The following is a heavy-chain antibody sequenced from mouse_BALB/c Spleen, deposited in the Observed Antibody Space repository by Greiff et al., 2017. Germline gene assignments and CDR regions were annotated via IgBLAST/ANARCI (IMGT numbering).Heavy chain of an antibody. Sequence: EVKLMESGGGLVKPGGSLKLSCAASGFTFSDYYMYWVRQTPEKRLEWVATISDGGSYTYYPDSVKGRFTISRDNAKNNLYLQMSSLKSEDTAMYYCARDSYGNYGAYWGQGTLVTVSA. CDR1: GFTFSDYY. CDR2: ISDGGSYT. J-gene: IGHJ3*01. D-gene: IGHD2-10*02. CDR3: ARDSYGNYGAY. V-gene: IGHV5-4*02.